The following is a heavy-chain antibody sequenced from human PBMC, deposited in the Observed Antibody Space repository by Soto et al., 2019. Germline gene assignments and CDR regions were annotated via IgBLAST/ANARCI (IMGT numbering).Heavy chain of an antibody. CDR2: ISASGSSV. V-gene: IGHV3-23*01. D-gene: IGHD3-22*01. J-gene: IGHJ4*02. Sequence: EVQLLESGGALVQPGGSLRLSCEASGFSLGRYAMSWVRQAPGKGLEWISVISASGSSVSYADSVKGRFTISKDNSENTMFLQVNSLRVEDTAVYYCAKDYYYDSTSLFFDSWGQGTLVTVSS. CDR1: GFSLGRYA. CDR3: AKDYYYDSTSLFFDS.